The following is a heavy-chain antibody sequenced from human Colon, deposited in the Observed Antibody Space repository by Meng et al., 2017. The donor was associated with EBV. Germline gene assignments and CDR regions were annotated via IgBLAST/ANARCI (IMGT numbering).Heavy chain of an antibody. CDR1: GGSISSNNW. CDR3: ASSDYYGSGSYYP. D-gene: IGHD3-10*01. V-gene: IGHV4-4*02. J-gene: IGHJ5*02. Sequence: QVQMRGSGPGLVKPSGTLSLTCAVSGGSISSNNWWSWVRQPPGKGLEWIGEIFHSGSTKHNPSLKSRVTMSMDKSKNQFSLRLSSVTAADTAVYYCASSDYYGSGSYYPWGQGTLVTVSS. CDR2: IFHSGST.